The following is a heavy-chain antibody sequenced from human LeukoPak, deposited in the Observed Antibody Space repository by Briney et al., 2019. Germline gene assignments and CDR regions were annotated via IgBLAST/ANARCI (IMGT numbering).Heavy chain of an antibody. CDR3: ARGAVAATGDGMDV. V-gene: IGHV3-21*01. CDR1: GFTFSSYS. CDR2: ISSSSSYI. J-gene: IGHJ6*02. Sequence: GGSLRLSCAASGFTFSSYSMNWVRQAPGKGLEWVSSISSSSSYIYYADSVKGRFTISRDNAKNSLYLQMNSLRAEDTAVYYCARGAVAATGDGMDVWGQGTTVTVSS. D-gene: IGHD2-15*01.